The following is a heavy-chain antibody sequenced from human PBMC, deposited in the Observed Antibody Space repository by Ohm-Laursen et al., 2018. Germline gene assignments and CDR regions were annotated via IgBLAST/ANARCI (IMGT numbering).Heavy chain of an antibody. J-gene: IGHJ6*02. CDR3: AKDSSGGYYGMHV. V-gene: IGHV3-9*01. Sequence: SLRLSCAASGFTFDDYAMHWVRQAPGKGLEWVSGISRNSGSIGHADSVKGRFTISRDNAKNSLYLQMNGLRAEDTALYYCAKDSSGGYYGMHVWGQGTPVTVSS. CDR1: GFTFDDYA. D-gene: IGHD3-10*01. CDR2: ISRNSGSI.